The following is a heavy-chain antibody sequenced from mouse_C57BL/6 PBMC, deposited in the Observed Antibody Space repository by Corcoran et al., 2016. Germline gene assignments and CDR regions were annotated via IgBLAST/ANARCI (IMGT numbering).Heavy chain of an antibody. CDR3: ARWDYDGYYEDYAMDY. Sequence: QVQLQQSGAELVKPGASVKISCKASGYAFSSYWMNWVKQRPGKGLEWIGQIYPGDGDTNYNGKFKGKATLTADKSSSTAYMQLSSLTSEDSAVYFCARWDYDGYYEDYAMDYWGQGTSVTVSS. CDR1: GYAFSSYW. D-gene: IGHD2-3*01. CDR2: IYPGDGDT. J-gene: IGHJ4*01. V-gene: IGHV1-80*01.